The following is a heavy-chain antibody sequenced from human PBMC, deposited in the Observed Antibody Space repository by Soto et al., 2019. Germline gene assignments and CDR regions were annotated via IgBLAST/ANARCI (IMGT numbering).Heavy chain of an antibody. D-gene: IGHD3-22*01. Sequence: EVQLVESGGGLVKPGGSLRLSCAAPGYTFTDAWMNWVRQAPGKGLEWVDRIKSKTDGGTTDYAAPVKGRFTISRDDSKNTLYLQMNSLKTEDTAVYYCTADAYYYDSRGLDYWGQGTLVTVSS. J-gene: IGHJ4*02. CDR3: TADAYYYDSRGLDY. CDR1: GYTFTDAW. V-gene: IGHV3-15*07. CDR2: IKSKTDGGTT.